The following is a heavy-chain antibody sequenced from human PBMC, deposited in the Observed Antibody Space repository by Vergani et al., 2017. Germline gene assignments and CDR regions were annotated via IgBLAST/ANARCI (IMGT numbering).Heavy chain of an antibody. CDR1: GESIRSGSHY. CDR2: IHTGGST. J-gene: IGHJ4*02. CDR3: ASYRPEWTSGSCPAI. Sequence: QVKLQESGPGLLKPSQTLSLTCTVSGESIRSGSHYWSWIRQPAGKGPEWIGHIHTGGSTDLNPSFKSRVSISVDTSKSQFSLKLNSVTVADTAVYYCASYRPEWTSGSCPAIWGQGTLVTVSS. D-gene: IGHD1-26*01. V-gene: IGHV4-61*02.